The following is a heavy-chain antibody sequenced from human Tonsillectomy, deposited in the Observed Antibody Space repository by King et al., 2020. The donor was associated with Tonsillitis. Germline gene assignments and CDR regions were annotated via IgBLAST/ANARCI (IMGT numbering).Heavy chain of an antibody. CDR1: GFTFDDYG. CDR2: INWNGGST. CDR3: ARDHSHYDFRSGYSPKGYYMDV. J-gene: IGHJ6*03. Sequence: VQLVESGGGVVRPGGSLRLSCAASGFTFDDYGMNWVRQAPGKGLEWVSGINWNGGSTGYTDSLKGRFTISRDNAKNSLYLQMHSLRAEDTALYFCARDHSHYDFRSGYSPKGYYMDVWGKGTTVTVSS. D-gene: IGHD3-3*01. V-gene: IGHV3-20*04.